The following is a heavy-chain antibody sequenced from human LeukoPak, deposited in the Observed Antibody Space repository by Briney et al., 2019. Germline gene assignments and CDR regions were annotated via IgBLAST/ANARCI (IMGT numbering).Heavy chain of an antibody. CDR2: ISGSGGST. CDR1: GFSFSSYG. J-gene: IGHJ5*02. Sequence: GGSLRLSCAGSGFSFSSYGMSWVRQAPGKGLEWVSSISGSGGSTYYADSVKGRFTISRDNSKNTLYLQMNSLRAEDTAVYYCAKGSSLNWFDPWGQGTLVSVSS. CDR3: AKGSSLNWFDP. D-gene: IGHD3-3*01. V-gene: IGHV3-23*01.